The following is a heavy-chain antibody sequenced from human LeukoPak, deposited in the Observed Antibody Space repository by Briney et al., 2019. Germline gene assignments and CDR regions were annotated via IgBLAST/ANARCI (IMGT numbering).Heavy chain of an antibody. J-gene: IGHJ6*02. D-gene: IGHD6-19*01. CDR3: TTGRQWLTYYYYGMDV. Sequence: GVSLRLSCAASGFTVSAYAMAWVRQAPGKGLEWVGRIKSKTDGGTTDYAAPVKGRFTISRDDSKNTLYLQMNSLKTEDTAVYYCTTGRQWLTYYYYGMDVWGQGTTVTVSS. CDR1: GFTVSAYA. CDR2: IKSKTDGGTT. V-gene: IGHV3-15*01.